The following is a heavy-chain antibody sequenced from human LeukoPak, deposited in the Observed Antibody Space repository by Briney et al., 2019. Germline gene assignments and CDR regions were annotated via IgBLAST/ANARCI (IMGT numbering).Heavy chain of an antibody. V-gene: IGHV4-59*01. D-gene: IGHD6-13*01. CDR3: ARVAAAGFYNWFDP. J-gene: IGHJ5*02. CDR1: GGSFSNYY. Sequence: PSETLSLTCAVYGGSFSNYYWSWIRQPPGKGLEWIGYIYYSGSTNYNPSLKSRVTISVDTSKNQFSLKLSSVTAADTAVYYCARVAAAGFYNWFDPWGQGTLVTVSS. CDR2: IYYSGST.